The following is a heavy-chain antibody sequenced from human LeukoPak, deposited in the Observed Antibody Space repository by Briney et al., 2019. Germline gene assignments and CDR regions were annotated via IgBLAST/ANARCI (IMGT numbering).Heavy chain of an antibody. D-gene: IGHD4/OR15-4a*01. Sequence: GASVKVSCKASGYTFTGYYMHRVRQAPGQGLEWMGRINPNSGGTNYAQKFQGRVTMTRDTSISTAYMELSRLRSDDTAVYYCARVKFNYGDHAFDIWGQGTMVTVSS. CDR2: INPNSGGT. CDR1: GYTFTGYY. V-gene: IGHV1-2*06. J-gene: IGHJ3*02. CDR3: ARVKFNYGDHAFDI.